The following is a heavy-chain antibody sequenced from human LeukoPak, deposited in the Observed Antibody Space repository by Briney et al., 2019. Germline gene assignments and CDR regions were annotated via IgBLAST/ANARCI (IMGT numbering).Heavy chain of an antibody. CDR3: AKVALRGYCSGGSCHYFDY. Sequence: GGSLRLSCAASGFSFSSYGMHWVRQAPGKGLEWVAFIRYDGSNKYYADSVKGRFTISRDNFKNTLYLQMNSLRAEDTAVYYCAKVALRGYCSGGSCHYFDYWGQGTLVTVSS. J-gene: IGHJ4*02. CDR1: GFSFSSYG. CDR2: IRYDGSNK. D-gene: IGHD2-15*01. V-gene: IGHV3-30*02.